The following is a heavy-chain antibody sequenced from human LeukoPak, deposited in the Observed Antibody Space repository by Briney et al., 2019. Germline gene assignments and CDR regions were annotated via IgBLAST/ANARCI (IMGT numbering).Heavy chain of an antibody. D-gene: IGHD3-16*01. J-gene: IGHJ3*01. CDR1: GFTFRTYG. Sequence: GGSLRLSCAASGFTFRTYGMHWVRQAPGKGLEWVTFIRYDGSDKFYADSVKGRFTISRDNSKNTLFLQMNSLRVADTAVYYCAKRADYYDSSRSLYDAFDLWGQGTMVTVSS. V-gene: IGHV3-30*02. CDR3: AKRADYYDSSRSLYDAFDL. CDR2: IRYDGSDK.